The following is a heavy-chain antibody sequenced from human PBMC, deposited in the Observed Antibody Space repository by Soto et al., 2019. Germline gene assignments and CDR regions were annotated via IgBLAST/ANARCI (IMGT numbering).Heavy chain of an antibody. CDR1: GYTLTGYY. J-gene: IGHJ3*02. CDR3: ARDSAVDWPGAFDI. Sequence: ASVKGSCKASGYTLTGYYMHWVRQAPGQGLEWMGWINPNSGGTNYAQKFQGWVTTTRDTSISTAYMELSRLRSDDTAVYYCARDSAVDWPGAFDIWGQGTMVTVSS. V-gene: IGHV1-2*04. CDR2: INPNSGGT. D-gene: IGHD2-21*01.